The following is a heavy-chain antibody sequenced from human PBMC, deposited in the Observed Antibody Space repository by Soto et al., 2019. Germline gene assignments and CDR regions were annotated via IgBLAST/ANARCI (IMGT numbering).Heavy chain of an antibody. Sequence: QVQLQESGPGLVKPSGTLSLTCAVSGDSISSDKWWSWVRQPPGRGLEWIGEIHHSGRTNYNPSLKSRVTILGEKSKNQVSLELSSMTAADTAVYYCARGGDWQFDYWGQGTLVNVSS. J-gene: IGHJ4*02. CDR3: ARGGDWQFDY. D-gene: IGHD2-21*02. CDR1: GDSISSDKW. CDR2: IHHSGRT. V-gene: IGHV4-4*02.